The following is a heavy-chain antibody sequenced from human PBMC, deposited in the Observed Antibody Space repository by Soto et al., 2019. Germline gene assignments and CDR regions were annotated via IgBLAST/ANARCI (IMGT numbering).Heavy chain of an antibody. CDR1: GGSISSGDYY. Sequence: SETLSLTCTVSGGSISSGDYYWSWIRQPPGKGLEWIGYIYYSGSTYYNPSLKSRVTISVDTSKNQFSLKLSSVTAADTAVYYCARTYYYDSSGYCIFDYWGQGTLVTVSS. V-gene: IGHV4-30-4*01. J-gene: IGHJ4*02. CDR3: ARTYYYDSSGYCIFDY. CDR2: IYYSGST. D-gene: IGHD3-22*01.